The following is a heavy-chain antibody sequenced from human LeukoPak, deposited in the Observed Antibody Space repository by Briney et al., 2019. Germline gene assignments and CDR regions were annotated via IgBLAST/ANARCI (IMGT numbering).Heavy chain of an antibody. J-gene: IGHJ4*02. D-gene: IGHD5-18*01. CDR2: IVGSGVTT. CDR3: ARDERWIQFNY. CDR1: GFTFSRYE. V-gene: IGHV3-23*01. Sequence: GGSLRLSCAASGFTFSRYEMNWVRQAPGKGLEWASGIVGSGVTTYYADSVKGRFTISRKNSKNTLYLHMNGLRVEDTAIYYCARDERWIQFNYWGQGTLVTVSS.